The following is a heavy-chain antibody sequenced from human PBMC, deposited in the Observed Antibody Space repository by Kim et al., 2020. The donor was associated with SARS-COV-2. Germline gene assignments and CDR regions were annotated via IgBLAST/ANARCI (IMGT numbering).Heavy chain of an antibody. J-gene: IGHJ6*02. CDR1: GFTFSSYW. Sequence: GGSLRLSCAGSGFTFSSYWMHWVRQAPGKGLVWVSRINSDGRSTTYADSVNGRFTISRDNAKNTVYLQMNRLRAEDTAVYYWARVGGSYGMDGWGQGTTVTVSS. V-gene: IGHV3-74*01. CDR3: ARVGGSYGMDG. CDR2: INSDGRST. D-gene: IGHD1-1*01.